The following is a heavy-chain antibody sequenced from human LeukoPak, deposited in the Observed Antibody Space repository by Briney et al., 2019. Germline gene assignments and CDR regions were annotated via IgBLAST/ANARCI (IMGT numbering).Heavy chain of an antibody. CDR2: IYYRGNT. CDR1: GDSISSTTYY. D-gene: IGHD6-6*01. CDR3: ARLYSGTRPPDY. Sequence: PSETLSLTCTVSGDSISSTTYYWGFIRQPPGKGLEWIGSIYYRGNTYYNPSLKSRVTISVDTSNNQFSLKLSSVTAADTAVYYCARLYSGTRPPDYWGQGTLVTASS. V-gene: IGHV4-39*01. J-gene: IGHJ4*02.